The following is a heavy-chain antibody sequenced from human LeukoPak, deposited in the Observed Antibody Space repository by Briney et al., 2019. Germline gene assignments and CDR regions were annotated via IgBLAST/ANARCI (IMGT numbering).Heavy chain of an antibody. Sequence: PSETLSLTCTVSGNSINNYYWNWIRQPPGKALEWIGYTHYSGTSYYNPSLKSRVTMSVDTPKNQFSLKLNSVTAADTAVYFCAKWEESENAFDIWGQGTMVSVSS. D-gene: IGHD1-26*01. CDR2: THYSGTS. CDR1: GNSINNYY. J-gene: IGHJ3*02. V-gene: IGHV4-59*13. CDR3: AKWEESENAFDI.